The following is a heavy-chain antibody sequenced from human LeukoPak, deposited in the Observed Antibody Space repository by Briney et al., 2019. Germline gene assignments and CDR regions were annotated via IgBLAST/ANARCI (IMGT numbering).Heavy chain of an antibody. Sequence: GGSLRLSCAASGFTFITYSMNWVRQAPGKGLEWVSSISSSSSYIYYADSLKGRFTISRDNAKNSLYLQMNSLRAEDTAVYYCARKAVLTRGAHDAFDIWGQGTMVTVSS. CDR1: GFTFITYS. CDR2: ISSSSSYI. V-gene: IGHV3-21*01. CDR3: ARKAVLTRGAHDAFDI. J-gene: IGHJ3*02. D-gene: IGHD4-23*01.